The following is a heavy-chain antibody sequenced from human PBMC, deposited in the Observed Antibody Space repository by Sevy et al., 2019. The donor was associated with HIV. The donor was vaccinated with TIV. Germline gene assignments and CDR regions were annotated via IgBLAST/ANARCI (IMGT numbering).Heavy chain of an antibody. D-gene: IGHD3-22*01. CDR1: GFSFDSYG. CDR3: AKEGGGHYDPDEIGYYFYYYNMDV. J-gene: IGHJ6*03. Sequence: GGSLRLSCAVSGFSFDSYGMTWVRQAPGKGLEWVSGISGSGTRTYYANSVKGRFSISRDNSKNRLYLQMNSLRSEDTAIYYCAKEGGGHYDPDEIGYYFYYYNMDVWGKGTTVTVSS. V-gene: IGHV3-23*01. CDR2: ISGSGTRT.